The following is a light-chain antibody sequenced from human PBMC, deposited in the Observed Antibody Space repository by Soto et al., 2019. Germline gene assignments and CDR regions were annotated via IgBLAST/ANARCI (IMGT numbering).Light chain of an antibody. CDR2: EVT. CDR1: SNDVGIYNY. V-gene: IGLV2-14*01. CDR3: SSYTITSTWV. Sequence: QSALTQPPSVSGSPGQSITISCTGTSNDVGIYNYVSWYQQHPGKAPILIIYEVTNRPSGVSDRFSGSKSDNTASLTISGLQAEDEADYYCSSYTITSTWVFGGGTKVTVL. J-gene: IGLJ3*02.